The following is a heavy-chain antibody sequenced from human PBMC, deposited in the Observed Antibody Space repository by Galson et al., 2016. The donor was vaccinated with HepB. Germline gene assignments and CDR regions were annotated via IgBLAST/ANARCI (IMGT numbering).Heavy chain of an antibody. CDR3: ARGRVAVPARYYFDY. CDR2: IIPIFDVA. CDR1: GGTFSTYA. Sequence: SVKVSCKASGGTFSTYAISWVRQAPGQGLEWVGGIIPIFDVADYAQKVQGRVTITAHESTNTAYMEVSSLRSEDTAVYYCARGRVAVPARYYFDYWGQGTLVTVSS. J-gene: IGHJ4*02. V-gene: IGHV1-69*13. D-gene: IGHD6-19*01.